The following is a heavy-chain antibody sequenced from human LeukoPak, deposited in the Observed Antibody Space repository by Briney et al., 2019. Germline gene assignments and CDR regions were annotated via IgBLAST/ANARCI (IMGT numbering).Heavy chain of an antibody. D-gene: IGHD3-22*01. Sequence: ASVKVSCKASGYTFTGNYIHWVRQAPGQGLEWMGWINPKNGGTIYAPKFQGRVTMTRDTSIRTAYMEVSRLRYEDTAVYFCARVFHPYYYDSRGYKVVSDYYYYYYMDVWGKGTTVTVSS. CDR1: GYTFTGNY. V-gene: IGHV1-2*02. J-gene: IGHJ6*03. CDR2: INPKNGGT. CDR3: ARVFHPYYYDSRGYKVVSDYYYYYYMDV.